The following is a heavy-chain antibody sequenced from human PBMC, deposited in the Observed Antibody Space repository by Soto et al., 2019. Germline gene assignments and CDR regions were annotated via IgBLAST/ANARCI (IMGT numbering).Heavy chain of an antibody. CDR2: IFHSGTP. J-gene: IGHJ4*02. D-gene: IGHD3-22*01. Sequence: SETLSLTCSVSRYSISSGYYCDWIRQPPGKGLEWIGSIFHSGTPYYNPSLKSRLTISMDTSKTQFSLKLTSVTAADTAVYYCARRGSRSSSALPSYDYWGRGILVTVSS. CDR1: RYSISSGYY. V-gene: IGHV4-38-2*01. CDR3: ARRGSRSSSALPSYDY.